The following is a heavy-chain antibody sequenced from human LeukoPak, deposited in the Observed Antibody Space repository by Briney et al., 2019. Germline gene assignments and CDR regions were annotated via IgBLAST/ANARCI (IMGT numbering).Heavy chain of an antibody. CDR3: ARDEVRGYCSSTSCFDAFDI. Sequence: SETLSLTCTVSGGSIGSGSYYWSWIRQPAGKGLEWIGRIYTSGSTNYNPSLKSRVTISVDTSKNQFSLKLSSVTAADTAVYYCARDEVRGYCSSTSCFDAFDIWGQGTMVTVSS. D-gene: IGHD2-2*01. CDR2: IYTSGST. V-gene: IGHV4-61*02. CDR1: GGSIGSGSYY. J-gene: IGHJ3*02.